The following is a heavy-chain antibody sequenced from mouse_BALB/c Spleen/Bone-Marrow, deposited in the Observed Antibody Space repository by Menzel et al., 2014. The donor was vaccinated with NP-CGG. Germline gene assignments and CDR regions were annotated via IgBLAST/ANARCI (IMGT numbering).Heavy chain of an antibody. Sequence: QVQLQQSAPELVKPGASVRISCKASGYTFTSYYIHWVKQRPGQGLEWIGWIYPGNVNTKYNEKFKGKATLTADKSSSTAYMQLSSLTSEDSAVYFCARWGNYGDYAMDYWGQGTSVNGSS. CDR3: ARWGNYGDYAMDY. J-gene: IGHJ4*01. V-gene: IGHV1S56*01. D-gene: IGHD2-1*01. CDR1: GYTFTSYY. CDR2: IYPGNVNT.